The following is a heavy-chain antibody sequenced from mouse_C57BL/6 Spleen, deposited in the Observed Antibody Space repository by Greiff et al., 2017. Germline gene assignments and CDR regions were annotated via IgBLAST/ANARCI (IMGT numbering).Heavy chain of an antibody. CDR1: GYAFSSSW. J-gene: IGHJ2*01. D-gene: IGHD1-1*01. CDR2: IYPGDGDT. CDR3: ARAPFITTVVPFDY. V-gene: IGHV1-82*01. Sequence: VQLQQSGPELVKPGASVKISCKASGYAFSSSWMNWVKQRPGKGLEWIGRIYPGDGDTNYNGKFKGKATLTADKSSSTAYMQLSSLTSEDSAVYFCARAPFITTVVPFDYWGQGTTLTVSS.